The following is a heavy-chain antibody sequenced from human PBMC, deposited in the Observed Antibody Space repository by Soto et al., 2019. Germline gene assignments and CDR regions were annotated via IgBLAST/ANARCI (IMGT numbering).Heavy chain of an antibody. Sequence: EVQLVQSGAEVKKPGESLKISCKGSGYSFTNYGIGWVRQMPGKGLEWMGNNYPGDSDTRYSPSFQGQVTISADKSISTAYLQWRSLKASDTAIYYCASREHHYDTSGSSRYYFDYWGQGTLVTVSS. CDR1: GYSFTNYG. CDR3: ASREHHYDTSGSSRYYFDY. V-gene: IGHV5-51*03. D-gene: IGHD3-22*01. CDR2: NYPGDSDT. J-gene: IGHJ4*02.